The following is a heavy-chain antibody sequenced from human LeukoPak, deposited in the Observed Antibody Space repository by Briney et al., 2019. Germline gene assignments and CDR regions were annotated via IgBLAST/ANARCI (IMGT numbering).Heavy chain of an antibody. J-gene: IGHJ4*02. CDR2: IRQDGSEK. D-gene: IGHD1-26*01. CDR1: GFTFSSYW. Sequence: PGGSLRPSCAASGFTFSSYWMSWVRQAPGKGLEWVANIRQDGSEKHCVDSVKGRFTISRDNAKNSLYLQMNSLRAEDTAVYSWVRDSSPGRGSFLDYCGQGTLVTVSS. V-gene: IGHV3-7*01. CDR3: VRDSSPGRGSFLDY.